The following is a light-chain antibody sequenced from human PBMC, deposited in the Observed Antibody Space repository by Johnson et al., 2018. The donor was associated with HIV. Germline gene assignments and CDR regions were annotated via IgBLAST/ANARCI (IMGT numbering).Light chain of an antibody. Sequence: QSVLTQPPSVSAAPGQKVTISCSASSSNIVNIYISWYQHLPGTAPKLLIYDNNKRPSGIPDRFSGSKSGTSATLGITALQTGDEADYYCGTWDSSLSGVFGTGTKVTVL. CDR1: SSNIVNIY. CDR2: DNN. CDR3: GTWDSSLSGV. J-gene: IGLJ1*01. V-gene: IGLV1-51*01.